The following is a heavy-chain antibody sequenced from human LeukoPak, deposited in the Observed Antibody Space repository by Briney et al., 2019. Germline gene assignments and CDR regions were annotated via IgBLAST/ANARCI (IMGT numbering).Heavy chain of an antibody. CDR3: AKSKPPREYCSVTTCYAGFGAFDI. D-gene: IGHD2-2*01. CDR2: TSYDGREK. V-gene: IGHV3-30*18. Sequence: GGSLRLSCAASGFTFSGYGMNWVRQAPGKGLEWVAITSYDGREKYYADSVQGRFTISRDNSKDTLYLQMNSLRPEDTAIYYCAKSKPPREYCSVTTCYAGFGAFDIWGQGTMVTVFS. J-gene: IGHJ3*02. CDR1: GFTFSGYG.